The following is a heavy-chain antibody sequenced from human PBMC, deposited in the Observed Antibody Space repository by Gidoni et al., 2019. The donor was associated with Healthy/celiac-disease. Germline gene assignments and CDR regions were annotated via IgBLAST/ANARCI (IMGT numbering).Heavy chain of an antibody. CDR3: AREGYYDSSGYRDYYYYGMDV. V-gene: IGHV1-3*01. Sequence: QVQLVQSGAEVKKPGASVKVSCKASGYTFTSYAMHWVRQAPGQRLEWMGWINAGNGNTKYSQKFQGRVTITSDTSASTVYMELSSLRSEDTAVYYCAREGYYDSSGYRDYYYYGMDVWGQGTTVTVSS. D-gene: IGHD3-22*01. J-gene: IGHJ6*02. CDR2: INAGNGNT. CDR1: GYTFTSYA.